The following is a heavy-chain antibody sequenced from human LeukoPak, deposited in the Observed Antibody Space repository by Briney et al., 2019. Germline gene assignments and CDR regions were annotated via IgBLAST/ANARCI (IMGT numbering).Heavy chain of an antibody. CDR1: GFTFSSYG. J-gene: IGHJ4*02. V-gene: IGHV3-30*18. Sequence: PGGSLRLSCAASGFTFSSYGMHWVRQAPGKGLEWVAVISYDGSSKYYADSVKGRFTISRDNSKNTLYLQMNSLRAEDTAVYYCAKVHHAGYDSWIPLDYWGQGTLVTVSS. CDR2: ISYDGSSK. CDR3: AKVHHAGYDSWIPLDY. D-gene: IGHD3-22*01.